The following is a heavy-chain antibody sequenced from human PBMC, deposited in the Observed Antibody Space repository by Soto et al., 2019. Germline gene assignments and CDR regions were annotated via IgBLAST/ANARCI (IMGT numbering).Heavy chain of an antibody. CDR2: ISAYNGNT. Sequence: QVQLVQSGSDVKRAGASVRVSCKASGYTFVSYGLSWVRQAPGQGLEWMGWISAYNGNTGYAEQFQDGVTLTTDTSTSTAYLELRSLRFDDTAIYYCARDRADFYDSSTAFGDIWGPGTLVTVSP. D-gene: IGHD3-10*01. V-gene: IGHV1-18*04. J-gene: IGHJ4*02. CDR3: ARDRADFYDSSTAFGDI. CDR1: GYTFVSYG.